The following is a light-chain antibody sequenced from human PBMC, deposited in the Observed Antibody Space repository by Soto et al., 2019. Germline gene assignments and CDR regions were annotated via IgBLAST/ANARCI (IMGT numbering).Light chain of an antibody. J-gene: IGKJ1*01. CDR2: DAS. V-gene: IGKV3-11*01. CDR1: QSVGTS. Sequence: EIVLTQSPATLSLSPGERATFSCKASQSVGTSLAWFQQKPGQAPRLLIYDASVRATGIPARFSGSGSGTDFTLPISRLQPDDIAMYYCQQGSNWPPWTFGRGTRVEI. CDR3: QQGSNWPPWT.